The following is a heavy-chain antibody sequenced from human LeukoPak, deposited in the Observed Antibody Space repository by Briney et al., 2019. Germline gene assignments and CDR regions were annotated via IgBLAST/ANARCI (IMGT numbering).Heavy chain of an antibody. CDR3: ARDRQRGLLWFGAYFDY. V-gene: IGHV4-59*01. Sequence: SETLSLTCTVSGGSISSYYWSWIRQPPGKGLEWIGYIYYSGSTNYNPSLKSRVTVSVDTSKNQFSLKLSSVTAADTAVYYCARDRQRGLLWFGAYFDYWGQGPLVTVSS. D-gene: IGHD3-10*01. CDR1: GGSISSYY. CDR2: IYYSGST. J-gene: IGHJ4*02.